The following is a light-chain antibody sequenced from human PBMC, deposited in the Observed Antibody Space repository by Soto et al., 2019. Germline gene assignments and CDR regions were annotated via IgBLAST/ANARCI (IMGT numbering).Light chain of an antibody. V-gene: IGLV2-14*01. J-gene: IGLJ1*01. CDR2: EVT. CDR3: SSYTSSSTYV. CDR1: GSDFGGYDY. Sequence: QSVLTQPASVSGSPGQSITISCTGTGSDFGGYDYVSWYQHHPGKAPKVMIYEVTNRPSGVSNRFSGSKSGNTASLTISGLLAEDEADYYCSSYTSSSTYVFGTGTKLTVL.